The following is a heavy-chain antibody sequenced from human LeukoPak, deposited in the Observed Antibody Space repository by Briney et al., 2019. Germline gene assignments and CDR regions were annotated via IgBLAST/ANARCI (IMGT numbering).Heavy chain of an antibody. CDR3: ARDTEEVTIFGVVNDY. CDR1: GYTFTGYY. D-gene: IGHD3-3*01. Sequence: GASVKVSCKASGYTFTGYYMHWVRQAPGQGLEWMGWINPNSGGTNYAQKFQGRVTMTRDTSISTAYMELSRLRSDDTAVYYCARDTEEVTIFGVVNDYWGQGTLVTVSS. V-gene: IGHV1-2*02. J-gene: IGHJ4*02. CDR2: INPNSGGT.